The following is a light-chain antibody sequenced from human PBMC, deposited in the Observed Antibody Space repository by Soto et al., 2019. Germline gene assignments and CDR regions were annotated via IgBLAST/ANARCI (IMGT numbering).Light chain of an antibody. CDR3: QKCNSAPWT. CDR2: AAS. Sequence: DIQMTQSPSSLSASVGDRVTITCRASQGISTYLAWYQQKPGKVPKLLIYAASTLQSGVPSRFSGSGSGTDFTLTISSLQPEDVATYYCQKCNSAPWTFGQGTKGEIK. V-gene: IGKV1-27*01. CDR1: QGISTY. J-gene: IGKJ1*01.